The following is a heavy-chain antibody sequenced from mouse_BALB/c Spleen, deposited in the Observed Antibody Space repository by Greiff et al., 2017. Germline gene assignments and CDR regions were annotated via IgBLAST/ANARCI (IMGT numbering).Heavy chain of an antibody. CDR3: ARGLLRDY. CDR1: GFNIKDTY. V-gene: IGHV14-3*02. D-gene: IGHD2-3*01. Sequence: EVQVVESGAELVKPGASVKLSCTASGFNIKDTYMHWVKQRPEQGLEWIGRIDPANGNTKYDPKFQGKATITADTSSNTAYLQLSSLTSEDTAVYYCARGLLRDYWGQGTTLTVSS. J-gene: IGHJ2*01. CDR2: IDPANGNT.